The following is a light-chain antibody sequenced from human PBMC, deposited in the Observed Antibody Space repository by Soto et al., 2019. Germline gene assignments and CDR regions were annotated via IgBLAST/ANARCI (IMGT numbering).Light chain of an antibody. CDR3: QHYDHLPPLS. CDR2: DAS. Sequence: DIQMTQSPSSLSASVGDRVTITCQASQDIKNYLNWYQQKPGKAPNLLIYDASNLKTGVPSRFSGSGSGTHFTFPISSLQPEDIATYYCQHYDHLPPLSFGGGTEVESK. V-gene: IGKV1-33*01. J-gene: IGKJ4*01. CDR1: QDIKNY.